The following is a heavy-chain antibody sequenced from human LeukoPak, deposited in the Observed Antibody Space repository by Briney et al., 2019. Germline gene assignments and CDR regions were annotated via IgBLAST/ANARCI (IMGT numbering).Heavy chain of an antibody. CDR1: GFTFSAFA. J-gene: IGHJ4*02. CDR2: ISSDGVKT. D-gene: IGHD5-24*01. Sequence: QPGGSLRLSCSVSGFTFSAFAMHWVRQVPGRGLQYVSSISSDGVKTYYADSVKGRFTISRDNSKNTLYLQMSSLRLEDTAVYYCVKDRWVDYWGQGVLVTVSS. V-gene: IGHV3-64D*09. CDR3: VKDRWVDY.